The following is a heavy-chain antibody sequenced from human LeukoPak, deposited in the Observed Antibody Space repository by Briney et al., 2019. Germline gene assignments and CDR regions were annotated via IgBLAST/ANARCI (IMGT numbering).Heavy chain of an antibody. Sequence: PSETLSLTCTVSGGSISSSYYYWGWVRQPPGTGLEWIGYIYYSGSTYYNPSLKSRVTISVDTSKNQFSLKLSSVTAADTAVYYCARQGGYYGSGSYYYYYGMDVWGQGTTVTVSS. J-gene: IGHJ6*02. CDR1: GGSISSSYYY. CDR2: IYYSGST. V-gene: IGHV4-30-4*08. CDR3: ARQGGYYGSGSYYYYYGMDV. D-gene: IGHD3-10*01.